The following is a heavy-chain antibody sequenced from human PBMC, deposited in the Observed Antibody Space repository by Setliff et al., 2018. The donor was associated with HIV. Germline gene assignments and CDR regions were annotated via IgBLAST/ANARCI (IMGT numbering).Heavy chain of an antibody. J-gene: IGHJ6*02. CDR1: GFTFSRYG. Sequence: GGSLRLSCADSGFTFSRYGMHWVRQAPGKGLEWVAFISYDGSKKYDADSVKGRFTISRDNSKNTLFLQMNSLRPEDTAVYYCARDCRVGWVFTYGMDVWGQGTLVTV. D-gene: IGHD6-13*01. CDR2: ISYDGSKK. CDR3: ARDCRVGWVFTYGMDV. V-gene: IGHV3-30*04.